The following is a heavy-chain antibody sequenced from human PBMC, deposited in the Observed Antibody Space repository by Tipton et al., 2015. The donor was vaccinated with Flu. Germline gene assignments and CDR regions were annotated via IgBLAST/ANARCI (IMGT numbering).Heavy chain of an antibody. D-gene: IGHD6-13*01. Sequence: TLSLTCTVSGDSISSYYWSWIRQPAGKGLEWIGYIYYSGSTNYNPSLKSRVTISVDTSKNQFSLKLSSVTAADTAVYYCARDSAAHYGMDVWGQGTTVTVSS. J-gene: IGHJ6*02. CDR3: ARDSAAHYGMDV. V-gene: IGHV4-59*08. CDR1: GDSISSYY. CDR2: IYYSGST.